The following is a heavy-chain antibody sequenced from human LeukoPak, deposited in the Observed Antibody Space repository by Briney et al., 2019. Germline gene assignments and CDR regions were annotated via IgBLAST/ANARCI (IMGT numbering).Heavy chain of an antibody. V-gene: IGHV4-59*01. CDR2: IYYSGST. D-gene: IGHD3-10*01. Sequence: SETLSLTCTVSGGSISSYYWSWIRQHPGKGLEWIGYIYYSGSTNYNPSLKSRVTISVDTSKNQFSLKLSSVTAADTAVYYCARARVRGAPYYYYMDVWGKGTTVTISS. CDR1: GGSISSYY. CDR3: ARARVRGAPYYYYMDV. J-gene: IGHJ6*03.